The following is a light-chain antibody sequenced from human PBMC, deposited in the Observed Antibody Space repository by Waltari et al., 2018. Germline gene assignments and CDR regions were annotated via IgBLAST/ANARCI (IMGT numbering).Light chain of an antibody. CDR2: GAS. CDR3: QQYGSSPLT. V-gene: IGKV3-20*01. CDR1: QSVSSNY. J-gene: IGKJ2*01. Sequence: DIVLTQSPGTLSLSPGERATLSCRASQSVSSNYLAWYQQKPGQAPRLLIYGASSRATGIPDRFSGSGSGKDFTLTSSRLEPEDFAVYYCQQYGSSPLTFGQGTKLEIK.